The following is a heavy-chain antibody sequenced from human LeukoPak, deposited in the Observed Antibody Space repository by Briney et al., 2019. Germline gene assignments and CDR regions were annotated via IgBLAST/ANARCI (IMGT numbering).Heavy chain of an antibody. J-gene: IGHJ6*03. CDR2: MNPNSGNT. D-gene: IGHD2-21*02. CDR3: ARGLVVVTARLYYYYYMDV. V-gene: IGHV1-8*02. CDR1: GYTFTSYG. Sequence: ASVKVSCKASGYTFTSYGISWVRQAPGQGLEWMGWMNPNSGNTGYAQKFQGRVTMTRNTSISTAYMELSSLRSEDTAVYYCARGLVVVTARLYYYYYMDVWGKGTTVTVSS.